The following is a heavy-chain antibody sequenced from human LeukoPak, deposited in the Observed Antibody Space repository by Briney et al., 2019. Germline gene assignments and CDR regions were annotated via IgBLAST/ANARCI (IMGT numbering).Heavy chain of an antibody. V-gene: IGHV3-53*01. J-gene: IGHJ4*02. CDR2: IYSGGST. CDR3: ARDRGAAAGD. CDR1: EFTVTNNY. Sequence: GGSLRLSCVASEFTVTNNYMSWVRQAPGKGLEWVSVIYSGGSTHYADSVKGRFTISRDNSKNTLYLQMNSLRSEDTAVYYCARDRGAAAGDWGQGTLVTVSS. D-gene: IGHD6-13*01.